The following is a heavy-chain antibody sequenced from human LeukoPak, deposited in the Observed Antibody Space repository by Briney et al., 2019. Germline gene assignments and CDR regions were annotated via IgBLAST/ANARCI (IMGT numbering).Heavy chain of an antibody. Sequence: PGGSLRLSCAASGFTFSSYGMSWVRQAPGKGLEWVSTISGSGGSTYYADSMKGRFTISRDNSKNTLYLQMNSLRAEDTAVYYCAKVGLGAYYYYYMDVWGKGTTVTISS. J-gene: IGHJ6*03. CDR2: ISGSGGST. CDR1: GFTFSSYG. V-gene: IGHV3-23*01. D-gene: IGHD3-10*01. CDR3: AKVGLGAYYYYYMDV.